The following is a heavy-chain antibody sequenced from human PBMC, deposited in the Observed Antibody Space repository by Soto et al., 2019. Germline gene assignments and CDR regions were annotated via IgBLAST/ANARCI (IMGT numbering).Heavy chain of an antibody. CDR1: GFTFSGHW. Sequence: EVQLVESGGGVVQPGGSLRLSCAASGFTFSGHWMHWVRQAPGEGLVWVSRITHDGSTTDYADSVKGRFSISRDNAKKMVYLQMNSLRVEDTAVYYCTSLSIAVAGFAFDLWGQGTLVTVSS. V-gene: IGHV3-74*01. D-gene: IGHD6-19*01. CDR3: TSLSIAVAGFAFDL. CDR2: ITHDGSTT. J-gene: IGHJ3*01.